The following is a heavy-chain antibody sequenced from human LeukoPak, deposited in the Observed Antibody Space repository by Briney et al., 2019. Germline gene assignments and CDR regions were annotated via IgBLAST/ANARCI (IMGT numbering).Heavy chain of an antibody. J-gene: IGHJ4*02. CDR2: INHSGST. V-gene: IGHV4-39*07. Sequence: SETLSLTCTVSGGSISSGGYYWSWIRQPPGKGLEWIGEINHSGSTNYNPSLKSRVTISVDTSKNQFSLKLSSVTAADTAVYYCARKLVLFGYWGQGTLVTVSS. CDR1: GGSISSGGYY. CDR3: ARKLVLFGY.